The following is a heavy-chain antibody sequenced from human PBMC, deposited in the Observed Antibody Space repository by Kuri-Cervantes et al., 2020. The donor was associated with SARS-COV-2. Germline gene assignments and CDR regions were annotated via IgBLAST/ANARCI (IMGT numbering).Heavy chain of an antibody. J-gene: IGHJ4*02. D-gene: IGHD2-15*01. V-gene: IGHV1-2*02. CDR3: ARDPGYCSGGTCLDY. CDR1: GYTFTGYY. Sequence: ASVKVSCKASGYTFTGYYIHWVRQAPGQGLEWMGWINPYNGDTNYAQKFQGRVTLTRDTSISTAYMELNRLRSDDTAVYYCARDPGYCSGGTCLDYWGQGTLVTVSS. CDR2: INPYNGDT.